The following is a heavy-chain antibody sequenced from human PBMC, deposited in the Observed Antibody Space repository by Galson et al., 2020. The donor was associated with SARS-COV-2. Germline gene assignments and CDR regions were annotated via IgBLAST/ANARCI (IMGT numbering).Heavy chain of an antibody. CDR1: GFTFSSYA. Sequence: TGGSLRLSCAASGFTFSSYAMHWVRQAPGKGLEWVAIISYDGNNKYYADSVKGRFTISRDNSKNTLYVQMSSLRVEDTAVYYCAKPRVAYSYYCAMDVWGQGTTVTVSS. CDR3: AKPRVAYSYYCAMDV. J-gene: IGHJ6*02. D-gene: IGHD2-15*01. CDR2: ISYDGNNK. V-gene: IGHV3-30-3*02.